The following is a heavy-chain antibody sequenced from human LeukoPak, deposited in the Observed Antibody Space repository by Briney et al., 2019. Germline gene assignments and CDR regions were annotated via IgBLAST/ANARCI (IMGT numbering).Heavy chain of an antibody. Sequence: SETLSLTCSVSGGSITTIAYYWHWIRQPPGKALEWVGDIFHSGETSSNPSLKSRVTISVDRSKNQFSLRLTSVTAADTAVYYCAGRPVGGNFYFDFWGQGTLITVSS. J-gene: IGHJ4*02. CDR2: IFHSGET. V-gene: IGHV4-30-2*01. D-gene: IGHD4-23*01. CDR1: GGSITTIAYY. CDR3: AGRPVGGNFYFDF.